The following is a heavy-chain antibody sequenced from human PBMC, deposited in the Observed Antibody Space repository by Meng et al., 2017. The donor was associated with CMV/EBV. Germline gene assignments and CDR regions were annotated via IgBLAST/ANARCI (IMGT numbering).Heavy chain of an antibody. CDR3: AGSTVVNVEGY. V-gene: IGHV3-66*02. Sequence: GGSLRLSCAASGFTVSSGYMSWVRQAPGKGLEWVSITYNNGDTYYADSVKGRFTISKDRSTNTVHLQMNRLTAADTAVYYCAGSTVVNVEGYWGRGSLVTVSS. D-gene: IGHD4-23*01. CDR2: TYNNGDT. CDR1: GFTVSSGY. J-gene: IGHJ4*02.